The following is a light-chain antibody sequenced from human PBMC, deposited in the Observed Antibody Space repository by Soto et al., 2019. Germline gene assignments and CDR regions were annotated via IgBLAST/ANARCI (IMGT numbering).Light chain of an antibody. CDR1: SNDVGHFNY. Sequence: QSALAQPASVSGSPGQSITISCTGNSNDVGHFNYVSWFQPPPGKAPKLLIFDVSNWPSGVSDRFSGSKSGNTASLTISGLQPEDEADYYCTSFTTSNTFVFGSGTKVT. CDR3: TSFTTSNTFV. V-gene: IGLV2-14*03. CDR2: DVS. J-gene: IGLJ1*01.